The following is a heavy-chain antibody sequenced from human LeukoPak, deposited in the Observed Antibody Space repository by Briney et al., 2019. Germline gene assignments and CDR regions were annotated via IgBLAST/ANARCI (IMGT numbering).Heavy chain of an antibody. CDR2: IRRQAYSSTT. D-gene: IGHD2-2*01. Sequence: PGGSLRLSCTASGFTFGYHAINWVRQAPGRGLEWVGFIRRQAYSSTTEYATSVKDRFTISRDDSKSIAYLQMNSLKTEDTAVYYCTRDIVSISQPYYFDYWGQGTLVTVSS. V-gene: IGHV3-49*04. CDR1: GFTFGYHA. CDR3: TRDIVSISQPYYFDY. J-gene: IGHJ4*02.